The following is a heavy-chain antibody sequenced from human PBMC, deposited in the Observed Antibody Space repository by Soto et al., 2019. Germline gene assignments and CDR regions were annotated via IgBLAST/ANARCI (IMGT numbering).Heavy chain of an antibody. CDR3: ATVYCSGGSCYLYFQH. D-gene: IGHD2-15*01. CDR1: GYTLTELS. J-gene: IGHJ1*01. Sequence: ASVKVSCKVSGYTLTELSMHWVRQAPGKGLEWMGGFDPEDGETIYAQKFQGRVTMTEDTSTDTAYMELSSLRSEDTAVYYCATVYCSGGSCYLYFQHWGQGTLVTVSS. CDR2: FDPEDGET. V-gene: IGHV1-24*01.